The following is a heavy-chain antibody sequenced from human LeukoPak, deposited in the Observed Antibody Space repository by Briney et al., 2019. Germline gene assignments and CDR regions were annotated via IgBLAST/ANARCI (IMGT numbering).Heavy chain of an antibody. Sequence: GSLRLSCAASGFTFSSYAMSWIRQPAGKGLEWIGRIYTSGSTNYNPSLKSRVTMSVDTSKNQFSLKLSSVTAADTAVYYCARDRDYALAFDIWGQGTMVTVSS. D-gene: IGHD4-17*01. CDR3: ARDRDYALAFDI. V-gene: IGHV4-4*07. CDR2: IYTSGST. J-gene: IGHJ3*02. CDR1: GFTFSSYA.